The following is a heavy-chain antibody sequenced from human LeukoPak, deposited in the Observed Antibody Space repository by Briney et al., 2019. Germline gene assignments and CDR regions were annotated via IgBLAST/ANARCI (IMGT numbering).Heavy chain of an antibody. CDR2: INPNSGGT. V-gene: IGHV1-2*02. Sequence: EASVKVSCKASGYTFTGYYMHWVRQAPGQGLEWMGWINPNSGGTNYAQKFQGRVTMTRDTSISTAYMELSRLRSDDTAVYYCARGGPRKDLNWFDPWGQGTLVTVSS. J-gene: IGHJ5*02. CDR1: GYTFTGYY. D-gene: IGHD3-10*01. CDR3: ARGGPRKDLNWFDP.